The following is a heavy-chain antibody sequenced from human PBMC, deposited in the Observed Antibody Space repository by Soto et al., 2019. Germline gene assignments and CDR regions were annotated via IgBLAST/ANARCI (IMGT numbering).Heavy chain of an antibody. J-gene: IGHJ5*02. D-gene: IGHD6-6*01. V-gene: IGHV3-74*01. CDR3: ARDSLPTLVQFHYPDNWFDP. CDR2: INSDGSST. Sequence: GGSLRLSCAASGFTFSSYWMHWVRQAPGKGLVWVSRINSDGSSTSYADSVKGRFTISRDNAKNTLYLQMNSLRAEDTAVYYCARDSLPTLVQFHYPDNWFDPWGQGTLVTVSS. CDR1: GFTFSSYW.